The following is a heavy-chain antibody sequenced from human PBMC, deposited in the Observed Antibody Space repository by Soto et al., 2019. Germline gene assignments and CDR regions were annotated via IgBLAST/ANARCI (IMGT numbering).Heavy chain of an antibody. D-gene: IGHD3-16*01. CDR2: IFSNDEK. CDR1: GFSLSNARMG. J-gene: IGHJ5*02. Sequence: SGPTLVNPXETLTLTCTVSGFSLSNARMGVSWIRQPPGKALEWLAHIFSNDEKSYSTSLKSRLTISKDTSKSQVVLTMTNMDPVDTATYYCARISLRPGGASWFDPWGQGTLVTVS. V-gene: IGHV2-26*01. CDR3: ARISLRPGGASWFDP.